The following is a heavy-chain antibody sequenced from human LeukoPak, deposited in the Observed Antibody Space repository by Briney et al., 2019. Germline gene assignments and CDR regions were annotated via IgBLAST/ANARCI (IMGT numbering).Heavy chain of an antibody. J-gene: IGHJ6*04. V-gene: IGHV3-23*01. CDR2: ISGSGGST. Sequence: GGSLRLSCAASGFTFSSYAMSWVRQAPGKGLEWVSAISGSGGSTYYADSVKGRFTISRDNSKNTLYLQMNSLRTEDTAVYYCARDKGYCSSTSCYGYYYYGMDVWGKGTTVTVSS. CDR3: ARDKGYCSSTSCYGYYYYGMDV. CDR1: GFTFSSYA. D-gene: IGHD2-2*01.